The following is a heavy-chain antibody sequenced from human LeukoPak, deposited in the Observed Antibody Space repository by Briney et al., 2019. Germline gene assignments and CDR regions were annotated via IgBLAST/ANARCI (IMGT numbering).Heavy chain of an antibody. CDR2: ISGSGGST. V-gene: IGHV3-23*01. CDR1: GFTFSHYA. J-gene: IGHJ6*03. CDR3: AKDQGNEDYYYYYMDV. Sequence: GGSLRLSCAASGFTFSHYAMSWVRQAPGKGLEWVSGISGSGGSTYYADSVKGRFTISRDNSKNTLYLQMNSLRAEDTAVYYCAKDQGNEDYYYYYMDVWGKGTTVTVSS.